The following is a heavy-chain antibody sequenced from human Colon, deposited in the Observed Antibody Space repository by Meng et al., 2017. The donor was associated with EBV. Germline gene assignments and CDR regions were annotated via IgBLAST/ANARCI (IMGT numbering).Heavy chain of an antibody. J-gene: IGHJ4*02. CDR3: ARVGAYCGGDCYHPR. V-gene: IGHV4-4*02. D-gene: IGHD2-21*02. CDR1: GGSLSSRNW. CDR2: IYHSGST. Sequence: LQESGPGLLKPSGTLSLPCAASGGSLSSRNWWSWVRQPPGKGLEWIGEIYHSGSTNYNPSLKSRVTISVDESKNQFSLRLSSVTAADTAVYYCARVGAYCGGDCYHPRWGQGTLVTVSS.